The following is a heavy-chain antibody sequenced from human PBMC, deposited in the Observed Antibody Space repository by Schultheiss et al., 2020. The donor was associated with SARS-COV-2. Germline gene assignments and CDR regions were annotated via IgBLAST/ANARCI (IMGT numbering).Heavy chain of an antibody. CDR3: ARGGRGYSYGYRRDKRSLDV. CDR2: MYYSGST. V-gene: IGHV4-61*05. Sequence: GSLRLSCTVSGGSISSSSYYWSWIRQPPGKGLEWIGYMYYSGSTNYNPSLKSRVTMSVDTSKNQFSLKLSSVTAADTAVYYCARGGRGYSYGYRRDKRSLDVWGQGTTVTVSS. CDR1: GGSISSSSYY. J-gene: IGHJ6*02. D-gene: IGHD5-18*01.